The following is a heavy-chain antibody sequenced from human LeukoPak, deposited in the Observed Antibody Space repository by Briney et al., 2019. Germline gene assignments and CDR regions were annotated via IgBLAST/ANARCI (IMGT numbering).Heavy chain of an antibody. D-gene: IGHD3-10*01. CDR2: INQDGSVE. CDR3: ARDCCASGSHDY. V-gene: IGHV3-7*04. CDR1: GFTISNYW. J-gene: IGHJ4*02. Sequence: LSGGSLRLSCAASGFTISNYWMNWVRQAPGEGLEWVANINQDGSVEHYVDSVKGRFTISRDNAKNSLYLQMNTLRAEDTAVYYCARDCCASGSHDYWGQGALVTVTS.